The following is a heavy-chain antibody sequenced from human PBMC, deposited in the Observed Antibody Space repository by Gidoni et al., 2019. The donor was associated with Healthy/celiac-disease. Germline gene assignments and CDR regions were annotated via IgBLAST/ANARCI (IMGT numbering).Heavy chain of an antibody. Sequence: EVQLLESGGGLVQPGGSLRLSCAASGFTFSSYAMSWVRQAPGKGLEWVSAISGSGGSTYYADSVKGRFTISRDNSKNTLYLQMNSLRAEDTAVYYCAKVRHFWYGDYEGVGWFDPWGQGTLVTVSS. CDR2: ISGSGGST. D-gene: IGHD4-17*01. CDR3: AKVRHFWYGDYEGVGWFDP. CDR1: GFTFSSYA. J-gene: IGHJ5*02. V-gene: IGHV3-23*01.